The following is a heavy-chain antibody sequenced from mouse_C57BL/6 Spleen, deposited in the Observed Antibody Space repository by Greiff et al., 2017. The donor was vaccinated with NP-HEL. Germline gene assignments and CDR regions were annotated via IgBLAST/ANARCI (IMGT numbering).Heavy chain of an antibody. V-gene: IGHV5-17*01. CDR1: GFTFSDYG. J-gene: IGHJ4*01. D-gene: IGHD1-1*01. CDR2: ISSGSSTI. Sequence: EVKVVESGGGLVKPGGSLKLSCAASGFTFSDYGMHWVRQAPEKGLEWVAYISSGSSTIYYAETVKGRFTISRDNAKNTLFLQMTSLMSEDTAMYYCAREYYYGSSPYAMDYWGQGTSVTVSS. CDR3: AREYYYGSSPYAMDY.